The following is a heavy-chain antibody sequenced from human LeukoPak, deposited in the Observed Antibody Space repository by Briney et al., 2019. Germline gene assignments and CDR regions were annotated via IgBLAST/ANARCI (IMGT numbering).Heavy chain of an antibody. J-gene: IGHJ4*02. D-gene: IGHD6-6*01. CDR1: GFTFSSYG. Sequence: GGSLRLSCAASGFTFSSYGMHWVRQAPGKGLEWLAFIRYDGSNKYYADSVKGRFTISRDNSKNTLYLQMNSLRAEDTAVNYCARDMSLGDSSSSDYWGQGTLVTVSS. CDR3: ARDMSLGDSSSSDY. CDR2: IRYDGSNK. V-gene: IGHV3-30*02.